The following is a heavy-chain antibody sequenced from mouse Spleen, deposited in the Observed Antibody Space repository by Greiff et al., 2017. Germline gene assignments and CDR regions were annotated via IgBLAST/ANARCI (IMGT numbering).Heavy chain of an antibody. V-gene: IGHV1-69*01. Sequence: VQLQQSGAELVMPGASVKLSCKASGYTFTSYWMHWVKQRPGQGLEWIGEIDPSDSYTNYNQKFKGKATLTADKSSSTAYMQLSSLTSEDSAVYYCTRRGLPTTAIYYYVMDYWGQGTSVTVSS. CDR3: TRRGLPTTAIYYYVMDY. J-gene: IGHJ4*01. D-gene: IGHD1-2*01. CDR1: GYTFTSYW. CDR2: IDPSDSYT.